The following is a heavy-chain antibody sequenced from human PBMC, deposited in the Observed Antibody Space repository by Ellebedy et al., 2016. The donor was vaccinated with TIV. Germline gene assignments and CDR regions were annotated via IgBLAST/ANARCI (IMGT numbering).Heavy chain of an antibody. Sequence: GGSLRLSCAASGFAFDDYAMHWVRQAPGKGLEWVSGISWNSGSIGYADSVKGRFTISRDNAKNSLYLQMNSLRAEDTAVYYCARGGSSSWYHYFDYWGQGTLVTVSS. CDR3: ARGGSSSWYHYFDY. CDR2: ISWNSGSI. V-gene: IGHV3-9*01. J-gene: IGHJ4*02. CDR1: GFAFDDYA. D-gene: IGHD6-13*01.